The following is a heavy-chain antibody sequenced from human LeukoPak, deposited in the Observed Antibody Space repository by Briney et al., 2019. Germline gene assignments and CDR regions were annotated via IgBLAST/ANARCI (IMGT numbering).Heavy chain of an antibody. J-gene: IGHJ5*02. V-gene: IGHV4-31*03. D-gene: IGHD2-2*02. CDR2: IYYSGST. Sequence: KPSETLSLTCTVSGGSISSGGYYWSWIRQHPGKGLEWIGYIYYSGSTHYNPSLKSRVTISVDTSKNQFSLKLSSVTAADTAVYYCARGDIVVVPAAILNWFDPWGQGTLVTVSS. CDR1: GGSISSGGYY. CDR3: ARGDIVVVPAAILNWFDP.